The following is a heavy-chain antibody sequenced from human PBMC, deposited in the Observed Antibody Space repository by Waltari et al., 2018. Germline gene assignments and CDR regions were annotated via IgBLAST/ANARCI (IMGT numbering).Heavy chain of an antibody. V-gene: IGHV3-21*01. J-gene: IGHJ4*02. D-gene: IGHD3-9*01. CDR2: ISSSSSYI. Sequence: EVQLVESGGGLVKPGGSLRLSCAASGFTFSSYSMNWVRQAPGKWLEWVSSISSSSSYIYYADSVKGRFTISRDNAKNSLYLQMNSLRAEDTAVYYCARDHPIWVFDYWGQGTLVTVSS. CDR3: ARDHPIWVFDY. CDR1: GFTFSSYS.